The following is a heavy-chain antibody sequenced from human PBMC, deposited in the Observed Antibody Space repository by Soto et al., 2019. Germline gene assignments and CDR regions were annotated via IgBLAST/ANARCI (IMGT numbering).Heavy chain of an antibody. V-gene: IGHV3-64D*06. CDR3: VKIGTTNRNFFDY. D-gene: IGHD1-26*01. Sequence: GGSLRLSCSASGFTFSSYAMHWVRQAPGKGLDYVSAISSNGKNTYYADSVKGRFIISRDNSKNTLYLQMSSLRAEDTAVYYCVKIGTTNRNFFDYWGQGTLVTVSS. CDR1: GFTFSSYA. CDR2: ISSNGKNT. J-gene: IGHJ4*02.